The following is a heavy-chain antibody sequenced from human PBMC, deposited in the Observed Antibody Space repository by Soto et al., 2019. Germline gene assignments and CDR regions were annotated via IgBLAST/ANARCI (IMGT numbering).Heavy chain of an antibody. D-gene: IGHD1-26*01. CDR1: GFTFSSYS. CDR2: ISSSSSYI. V-gene: IGHV3-21*01. Sequence: GGSLRLSCAASGFTFSSYSMNWVRQAPGKGLEWVSSISSSSSYIYYADSVKGRFTISRDNAKNSLYLQMNSLRAEDTAVYYCAREPDSGSSDFDYWGQGTLVTVSS. CDR3: AREPDSGSSDFDY. J-gene: IGHJ4*02.